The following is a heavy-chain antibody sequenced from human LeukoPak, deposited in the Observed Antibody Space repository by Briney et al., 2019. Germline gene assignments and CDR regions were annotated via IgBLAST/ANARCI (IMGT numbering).Heavy chain of an antibody. CDR2: ISAYNGNT. D-gene: IGHD2-15*01. Sequence: GASVKVSCKASGYTFTSYGTSWVRQAPGQGLEWMGWISAYNGNTNYAQKLQGRVTMTTDTSTSTAYMELRSLRSDDTAVYYCARDPLYCSGGSCYAVSYYYYGMDVWGKGTTVTVSS. CDR1: GYTFTSYG. V-gene: IGHV1-18*04. CDR3: ARDPLYCSGGSCYAVSYYYYGMDV. J-gene: IGHJ6*04.